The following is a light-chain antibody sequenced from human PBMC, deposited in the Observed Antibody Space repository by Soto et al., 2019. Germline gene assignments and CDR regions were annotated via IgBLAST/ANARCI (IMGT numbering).Light chain of an antibody. Sequence: DIQMTQSPSSLSASVGDRVTITCQASQDITNYLNWYQQKPGKPPKLLINDAYNLETGVASRFSGSGSWTHFSFTINSLKPEYFATYYCQQYDDRPITFGPGTRLDIK. CDR2: DAY. CDR1: QDITNY. J-gene: IGKJ5*01. V-gene: IGKV1-33*01. CDR3: QQYDDRPIT.